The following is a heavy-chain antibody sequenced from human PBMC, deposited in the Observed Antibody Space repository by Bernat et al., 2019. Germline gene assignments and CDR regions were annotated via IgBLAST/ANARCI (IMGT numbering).Heavy chain of an antibody. CDR2: INSDGSTT. Sequence: EVQLVESGGGLVQPGGSLRLSCAASGFTFSNYWMHWVRQVPGKGLVWVSRINSDGSTTNYAESVKGRFTISRDNAKNTLFVQMNSLRADDTAVYYCAREGRDGYNYDYWGQGTLVTVSS. CDR3: AREGRDGYNYDY. CDR1: GFTFSNYW. J-gene: IGHJ4*02. V-gene: IGHV3-74*01. D-gene: IGHD5-24*01.